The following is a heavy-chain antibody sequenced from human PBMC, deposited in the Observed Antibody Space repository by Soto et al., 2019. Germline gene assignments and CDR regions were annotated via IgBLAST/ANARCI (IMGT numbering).Heavy chain of an antibody. CDR2: ISGGASYA. V-gene: IGHV3-11*06. Sequence: GGSLRLSCAASGFTFSDYYMRWIRHAPGKGLEWVSYISGGASYAIYTDSVKGRFTTSRNNAKNSLYLQMNSLRAEDTGIYYCARDSSVVPRPIDYWGQGTLVTVSS. D-gene: IGHD2-15*01. CDR3: ARDSSVVPRPIDY. J-gene: IGHJ4*02. CDR1: GFTFSDYY.